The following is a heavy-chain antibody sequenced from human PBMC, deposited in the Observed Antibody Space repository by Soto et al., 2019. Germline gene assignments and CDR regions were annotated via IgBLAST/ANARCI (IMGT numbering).Heavy chain of an antibody. D-gene: IGHD1-26*01. V-gene: IGHV3-23*01. J-gene: IGHJ4*02. CDR1: GFIASNYA. Sequence: PGGSLRLSCAASGFIASNYAMSWVRQAPGKGLEWVSGFSGSGGATFYADSVKGRFTISRDSSKNTIYLQMDRLRADDTAVYYCAKAVGDYRGRGTPVTAPQ. CDR3: AKAVGDY. CDR2: FSGSGGAT.